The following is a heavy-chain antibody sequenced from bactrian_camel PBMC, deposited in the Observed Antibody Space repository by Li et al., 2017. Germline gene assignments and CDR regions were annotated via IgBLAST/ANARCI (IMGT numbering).Heavy chain of an antibody. Sequence: HVQLVESGGGSVQAGGSLRLSCLVSGDTDTSYLMGWFRQAPGKEREGVAVIDGAGTTAYTQSVKDRFTISQVNNTLYLQMNGLKPEDSAMYYCAARYGWSGGCHSWSQTAMNYWGKGTQVTVS. CDR1: GDTDTSYL. J-gene: IGHJ7*01. CDR2: IDGAGTT. V-gene: IGHV3S55*01. D-gene: IGHD3*01.